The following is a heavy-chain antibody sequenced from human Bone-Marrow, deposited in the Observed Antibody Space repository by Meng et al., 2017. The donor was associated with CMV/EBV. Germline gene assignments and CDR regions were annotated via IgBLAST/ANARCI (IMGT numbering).Heavy chain of an antibody. CDR3: ARGSSPVGVVIIPSDFDY. D-gene: IGHD3-3*01. V-gene: IGHV1-46*01. Sequence: ASVKVSCKASGYTFTSYYMHWVRQAPGQGLEWMGIINPSGGSTSYAQKFQGRVTMTRDTSTSTVYMELSSLRSEDTAVYYCARGSSPVGVVIIPSDFDYWGRGTLVTVSS. CDR1: GYTFTSYY. CDR2: INPSGGST. J-gene: IGHJ4*02.